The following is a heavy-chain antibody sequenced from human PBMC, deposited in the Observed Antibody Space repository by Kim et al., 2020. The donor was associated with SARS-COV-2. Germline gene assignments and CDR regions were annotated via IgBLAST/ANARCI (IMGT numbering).Heavy chain of an antibody. D-gene: IGHD3-16*01. V-gene: IGHV4-59*13. CDR1: GGSISSYY. CDR2: IYYSGST. J-gene: IGHJ4*02. CDR3: ARDLGGLGVTFGY. Sequence: SETLSLTCTVSGGSISSYYWSWIRQPPGKGLEWIGYIYYSGSTNYNPSLKSRVTISVDTSKNQFSLKLSSVTAADTAVYYCARDLGGLGVTFGYWGQGTLVTVSS.